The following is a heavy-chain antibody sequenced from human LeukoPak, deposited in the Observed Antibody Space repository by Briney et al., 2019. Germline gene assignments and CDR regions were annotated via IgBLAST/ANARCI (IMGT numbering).Heavy chain of an antibody. CDR2: IKSKTDGGTT. Sequence: GSLRLSCAASGFTFSNAWMSWVRQAPGKGLEWVGRIKSKTDGGTTDYAAPVKGRFTISRDDSKNTLYLQMNSLKTEDTAVYYCTALGGVIVISWFDPWGQGTLVTVSS. CDR3: TALGGVIVISWFDP. CDR1: GFTFSNAW. J-gene: IGHJ5*02. D-gene: IGHD3-16*02. V-gene: IGHV3-15*01.